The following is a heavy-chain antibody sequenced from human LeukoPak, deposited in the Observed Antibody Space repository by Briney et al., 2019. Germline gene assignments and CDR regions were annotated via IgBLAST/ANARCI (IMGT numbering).Heavy chain of an antibody. CDR2: IDHRGDT. D-gene: IGHD1-26*01. J-gene: IGHJ4*03. CDR3: ARGATISGTGYFDF. CDR1: GGSFSRYY. V-gene: IGHV4-34*01. Sequence: SETLSLTCAVYGGSFSRYYWSWIRQSPGKGLEWIAEIDHRGDTNYNPSVKSRVTISVDTSKNQFSLKVGSLSAADTAVYYCARGATISGTGYFDFWGQGTLVTVSS.